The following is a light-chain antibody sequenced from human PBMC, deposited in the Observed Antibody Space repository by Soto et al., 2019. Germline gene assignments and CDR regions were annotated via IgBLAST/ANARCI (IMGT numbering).Light chain of an antibody. CDR3: SSETNSRTYV. J-gene: IGLJ1*01. CDR2: DVS. CDR1: SSDVGGYNY. Sequence: QSVLTQPASVSGSPGQSITISCTGTSSDVGGYNYVSWYQQHPGKAPKLMIYDVSNRPSGASNRFSGSKSGNTASLTISGLQAEDEGAYYCSSETNSRTYVFGTGTKLTVL. V-gene: IGLV2-14*01.